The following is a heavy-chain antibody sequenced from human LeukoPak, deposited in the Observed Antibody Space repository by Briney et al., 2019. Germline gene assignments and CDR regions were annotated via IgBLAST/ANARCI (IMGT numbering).Heavy chain of an antibody. J-gene: IGHJ4*02. Sequence: GGSLRLPCAASGFIFSTYWMTWVRQAPGKGLEWVATIKYDGDEKFYVDSVTGRFTISRDNAKNSLYLQMNSLTAEDTAVYYCVRESFSRGDFNWGQGTLVSVSS. CDR1: GFIFSTYW. D-gene: IGHD7-27*01. V-gene: IGHV3-7*01. CDR3: VRESFSRGDFN. CDR2: IKYDGDEK.